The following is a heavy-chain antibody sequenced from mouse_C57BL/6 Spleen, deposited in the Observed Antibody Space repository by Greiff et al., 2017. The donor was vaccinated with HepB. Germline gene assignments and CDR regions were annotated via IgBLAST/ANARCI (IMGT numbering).Heavy chain of an antibody. V-gene: IGHV6-6*01. CDR3: TRAPGIYYYGSSYWYFDV. J-gene: IGHJ1*03. CDR2: IRNKANNHAT. CDR1: GFTFSDAW. Sequence: EVKLQESGGGLVQPGGSMKLSCAASGFTFSDAWMDWVRQSPEKGLEWVAEIRNKANNHATYYAESVKGRFTISRDDSKSSVYLQMNSLRAEDTGIYYCTRAPGIYYYGSSYWYFDVWGTGTTVTVSS. D-gene: IGHD1-1*01.